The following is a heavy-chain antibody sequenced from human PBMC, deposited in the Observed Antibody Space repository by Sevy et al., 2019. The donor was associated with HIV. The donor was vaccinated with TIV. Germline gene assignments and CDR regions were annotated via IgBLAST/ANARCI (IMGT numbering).Heavy chain of an antibody. J-gene: IGHJ6*03. CDR2: IYYSGRT. D-gene: IGHD4-17*01. CDR3: ARRYYGDYFGYYYYYMDV. CDR1: GGSISSYY. V-gene: IGHV4-59*01. Sequence: SETLSLTCTVSGGSISSYYWSWIRQPPGKGLEWIGYIYYSGRTNYNPSLKSRVTISVDTSKNQFSLKLSSVTAADTAVYYCARRYYGDYFGYYYYYMDVWGKGTTVTVSS.